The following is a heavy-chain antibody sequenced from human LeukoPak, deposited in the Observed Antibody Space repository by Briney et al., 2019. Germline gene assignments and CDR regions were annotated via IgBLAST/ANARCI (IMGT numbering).Heavy chain of an antibody. V-gene: IGHV3-11*01. D-gene: IGHD6-19*01. J-gene: IGHJ4*02. CDR2: ISSSGSTI. Sequence: GGSLRLSCAASGFTFSDYYMSWIRQAPGKGLEWVSYISSSGSTIYYADSVKGRFTISRDNAKNSLYLQMNSLRAEDTAVYYCARDIPPSGYDRPGFEYSSGWYADYWGQGTLVTVSS. CDR1: GFTFSDYY. CDR3: ARDIPPSGYDRPGFEYSSGWYADY.